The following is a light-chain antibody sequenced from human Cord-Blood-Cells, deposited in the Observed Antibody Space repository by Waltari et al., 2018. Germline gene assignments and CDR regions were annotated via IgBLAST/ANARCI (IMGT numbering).Light chain of an antibody. Sequence: VIWMTQSPSLLSASTRDRVTISCRMSQGIRSYLAWYQQTPGKAPELLIYAASTLQSGVPSRFSGSGSRTDFTLTISCLQSEDFATYYCQQYYSFPYTFGQGTKLEIK. CDR1: QGIRSY. CDR2: AAS. CDR3: QQYYSFPYT. V-gene: IGKV1D-8*01. J-gene: IGKJ2*01.